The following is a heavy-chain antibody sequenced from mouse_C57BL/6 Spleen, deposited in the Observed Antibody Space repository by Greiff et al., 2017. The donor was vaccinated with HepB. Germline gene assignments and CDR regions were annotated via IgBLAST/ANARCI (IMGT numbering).Heavy chain of an antibody. CDR3: ARSPYSNEFAY. V-gene: IGHV14-2*01. D-gene: IGHD2-5*01. CDR1: GFNIKDYY. Sequence: EVKLMESGAELVKPGASVKLSCTASGFNIKDYYMHWVKQRTEQGLERIGRIDPEDGETKYAPKFQGKSTITADTSSNTAYLQLSSLTSEDTAVYYCARSPYSNEFAYWGQGTLVTVSA. J-gene: IGHJ3*01. CDR2: IDPEDGET.